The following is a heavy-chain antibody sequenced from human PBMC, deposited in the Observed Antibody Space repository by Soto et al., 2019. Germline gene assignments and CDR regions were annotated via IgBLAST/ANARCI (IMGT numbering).Heavy chain of an antibody. J-gene: IGHJ3*01. Sequence: GESLKISCKASGYKFTTFWLNWVRQTPGKGLEWLGRIDPTDSFTNYSPPFEGHVTISVDRSISTAYLQWNSLQASDTAIYYCARPASGGRRDALEVWAQGTKVTLSS. CDR1: GYKFTTFW. V-gene: IGHV5-10-1*01. D-gene: IGHD2-15*01. CDR3: ARPASGGRRDALEV. CDR2: IDPTDSFT.